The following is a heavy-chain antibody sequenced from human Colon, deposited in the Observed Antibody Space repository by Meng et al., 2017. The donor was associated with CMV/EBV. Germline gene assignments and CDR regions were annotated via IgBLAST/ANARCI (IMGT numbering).Heavy chain of an antibody. Sequence: ASVKVSCKASGYSFTNYNINWVRQAPGQGLEWMGWISTYNGNTNYAQKFQGRVTMTRDTSISTAYMELSRLRSDDTAVYYCARDQLDIVLMVYHADHAFDIWGQGTMVTVSS. CDR1: GYSFTNYN. V-gene: IGHV1-2*02. J-gene: IGHJ3*02. CDR2: ISTYNGNT. D-gene: IGHD2-8*01. CDR3: ARDQLDIVLMVYHADHAFDI.